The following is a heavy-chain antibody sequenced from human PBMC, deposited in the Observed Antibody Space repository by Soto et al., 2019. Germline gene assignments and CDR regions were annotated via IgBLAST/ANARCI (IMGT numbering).Heavy chain of an antibody. Sequence: QVQLVQSGAEVKKPGASVKVSCKASGYTFTGHYMHWVRQAPGQGLDWRGWTNPNGGDTNYAQKFQGRVTMTRDTSISTVYMELSRLTSDDTAVYYCARGINTVNTSFLFSFDYWGQGTLVTVSS. V-gene: IGHV1-2*02. CDR2: TNPNGGDT. CDR1: GYTFTGHY. J-gene: IGHJ4*02. D-gene: IGHD4-17*01. CDR3: ARGINTVNTSFLFSFDY.